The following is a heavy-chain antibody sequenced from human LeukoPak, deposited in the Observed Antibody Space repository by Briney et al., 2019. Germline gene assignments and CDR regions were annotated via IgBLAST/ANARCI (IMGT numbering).Heavy chain of an antibody. D-gene: IGHD3-9*01. V-gene: IGHV4-59*08. J-gene: IGHJ4*02. CDR1: GGSISSYY. Sequence: SETLSLTCTVSGGSISSYYWSWIRQPPGKGLEWIGYIYYSGSTNYNPSLKSRLTISVDTSKNQFSLKLSSVTAADTAVYYCARHLHPLRYFDPDFDYWGQGTLVTVSS. CDR2: IYYSGST. CDR3: ARHLHPLRYFDPDFDY.